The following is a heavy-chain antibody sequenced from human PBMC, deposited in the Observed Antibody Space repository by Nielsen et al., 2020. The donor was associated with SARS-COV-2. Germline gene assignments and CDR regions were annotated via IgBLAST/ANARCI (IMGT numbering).Heavy chain of an antibody. CDR1: GYIFTSYG. CDR2: ISPYTNER. J-gene: IGHJ4*02. CDR3: ARDAPGIAVAVPRSDF. V-gene: IGHV1-18*01. D-gene: IGHD6-19*01. Sequence: ASVKVSCKASGYIFTSYGISWVRKAPGQGLEWMGWISPYTNERKYLQKFQGRLTMTTETSTTTAYMELRGLKSDDTAMYYCARDAPGIAVAVPRSDFWGQGTLVTVSS.